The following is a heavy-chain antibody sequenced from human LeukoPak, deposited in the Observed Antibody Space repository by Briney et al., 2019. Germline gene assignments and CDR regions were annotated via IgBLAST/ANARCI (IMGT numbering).Heavy chain of an antibody. CDR3: ARDSLVVVAATHPFDY. V-gene: IGHV3-21*01. Sequence: GGSLRLSCAASGFTFSSYSMNWVRQAPGKGLEWVSSISSSSSYIYYADSVKGRFTISRDNAKNSLYLQMNSLRAEDTAVYYCARDSLVVVAATHPFDYWGQGTLVTVSS. D-gene: IGHD2-15*01. CDR1: GFTFSSYS. CDR2: ISSSSSYI. J-gene: IGHJ4*02.